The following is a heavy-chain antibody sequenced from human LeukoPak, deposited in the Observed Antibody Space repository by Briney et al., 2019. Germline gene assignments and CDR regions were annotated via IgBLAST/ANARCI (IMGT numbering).Heavy chain of an antibody. Sequence: PGGSLRLSCAGSGITLSNYGMSCVRQAPGKGLEWGARLSGSGGGTNYADSVQGRFTISRDNPKNTLYLQMNSLRAEDTAVYFCAKRGVVIRVFLVGFHKEAYYFDSWGQGALVTVSS. V-gene: IGHV3-23*01. J-gene: IGHJ4*02. CDR1: GITLSNYG. CDR3: AKRGVVIRVFLVGFHKEAYYFDS. CDR2: LSGSGGGT. D-gene: IGHD3-10*01.